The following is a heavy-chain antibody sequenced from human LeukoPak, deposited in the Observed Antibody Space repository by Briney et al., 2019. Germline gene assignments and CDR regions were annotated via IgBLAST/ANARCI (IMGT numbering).Heavy chain of an antibody. J-gene: IGHJ4*02. D-gene: IGHD3-9*01. V-gene: IGHV3-33*01. CDR3: ARAPLRYFDWLLVY. Sequence: GGSLRLSCAASGFTFSSYGMHWVRQAPGKGLEWVAVIWYDGSNKYYADSVKGRFTISRDNSKNTLYLQMNSLRAEDTAVYYCARAPLRYFDWLLVYWGQGTLDTVSS. CDR2: IWYDGSNK. CDR1: GFTFSSYG.